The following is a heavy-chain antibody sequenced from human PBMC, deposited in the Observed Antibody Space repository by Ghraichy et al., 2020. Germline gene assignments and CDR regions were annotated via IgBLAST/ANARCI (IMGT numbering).Heavy chain of an antibody. Sequence: SLNISCAASGFTFSSYGMHWVRQAPGKGLEWVAVISYDGSNKYYADSVKGRFTISRDNSKNTLYLQMNSLRAEDTAVYYCAKRSELRYFDWLPDYWGQGTLVTVSS. CDR2: ISYDGSNK. CDR1: GFTFSSYG. J-gene: IGHJ4*02. CDR3: AKRSELRYFDWLPDY. D-gene: IGHD3-9*01. V-gene: IGHV3-30*18.